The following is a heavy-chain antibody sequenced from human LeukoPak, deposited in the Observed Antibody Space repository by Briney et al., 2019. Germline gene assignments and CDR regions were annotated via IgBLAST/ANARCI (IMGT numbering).Heavy chain of an antibody. CDR2: IKSKTDGGTT. J-gene: IGHJ6*02. CDR1: GFTFSNAW. V-gene: IGHV3-15*01. Sequence: PGGSLRLSCAASGFTFSNAWMSWVRQAPGKGLEWVGRIKSKTDGGTTDYAAPVKGRFTISRDDSKNTLYLQMNSLKTEDTAVYYCTAGYCSSTSCYTLRNYYGMDVWGQGTTVTVSS. CDR3: TAGYCSSTSCYTLRNYYGMDV. D-gene: IGHD2-2*02.